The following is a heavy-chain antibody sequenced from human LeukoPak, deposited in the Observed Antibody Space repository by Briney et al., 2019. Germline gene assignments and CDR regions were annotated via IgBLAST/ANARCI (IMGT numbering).Heavy chain of an antibody. CDR3: ARGDPTVTTKQNFDY. CDR1: GFTVSSYA. D-gene: IGHD4-17*01. J-gene: IGHJ4*02. CDR2: IVASGVNT. V-gene: IGHV3-23*01. Sequence: GGSLRLSCAASGFTVSSYAMNWVRQAPGKGLEWVSAIVASGVNTYYADSVKGRFTISRDNSKNTLYLQMNSLRVEDTAVYYCARGDPTVTTKQNFDYWGQGTLVTVSS.